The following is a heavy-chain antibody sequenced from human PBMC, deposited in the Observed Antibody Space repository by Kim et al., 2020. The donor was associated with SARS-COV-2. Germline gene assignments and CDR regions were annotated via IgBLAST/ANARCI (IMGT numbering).Heavy chain of an antibody. CDR3: AIPYYSTYYDY. CDR1: GFTFSSYA. J-gene: IGHJ4*02. D-gene: IGHD2-21*01. Sequence: GGSLRLSCAASGFTFSSYAMAWIRQAPGRGLEWVSSISNGGGDRHHADSAKGRFTISRDNSRNTLYLQMNNLRAEDMALYYCAIPYYSTYYDYWGQGTLVTVSS. CDR2: ISNGGGDR. V-gene: IGHV3-23*01.